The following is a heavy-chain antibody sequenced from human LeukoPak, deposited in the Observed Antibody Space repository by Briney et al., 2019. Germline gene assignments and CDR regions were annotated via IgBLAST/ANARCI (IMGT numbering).Heavy chain of an antibody. CDR2: IYYSGST. Sequence: SETLSLTCTVSGGSISTRSYYWGWIRQPPGKGLEWIGSIYYSGSTYYNPSLKSRVTISVDTSKNQFSLKLSSVTAADTAVYYCARLGDYGDYVGYWGQGTLVTVSS. V-gene: IGHV4-39*07. CDR3: ARLGDYGDYVGY. D-gene: IGHD4-17*01. CDR1: GGSISTRSYY. J-gene: IGHJ4*02.